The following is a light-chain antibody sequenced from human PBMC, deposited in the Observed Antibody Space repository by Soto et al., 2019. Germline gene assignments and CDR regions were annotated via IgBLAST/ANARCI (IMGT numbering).Light chain of an antibody. CDR3: QKYNSARET. CDR2: AAS. Sequence: DIQMTQSPSTLSSSVGDRVTITCRASQGISNYLAWYQQKPANAPKTLIYAASTMHSGVPARFSGSGSGTDFTLTISSLQPEDVATYYCQKYNSARETFGPGTKVDIK. V-gene: IGKV1-27*01. CDR1: QGISNY. J-gene: IGKJ3*01.